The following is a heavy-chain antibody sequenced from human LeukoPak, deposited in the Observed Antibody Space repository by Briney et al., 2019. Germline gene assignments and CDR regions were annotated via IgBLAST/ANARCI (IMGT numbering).Heavy chain of an antibody. CDR1: GGSSSGYY. J-gene: IGHJ4*02. V-gene: IGHV4-34*01. CDR3: AREPRPYNAWFDY. CDR2: INHSGST. D-gene: IGHD5-24*01. Sequence: SETLSLTCAVYGGSSSGYYWSWIRQPPGKGLEWIGEINHSGSTNYNPSLKSRVTISVDTSKNQFSLKLSSVTAADTAVYYCAREPRPYNAWFDYWGQGTLVTVSS.